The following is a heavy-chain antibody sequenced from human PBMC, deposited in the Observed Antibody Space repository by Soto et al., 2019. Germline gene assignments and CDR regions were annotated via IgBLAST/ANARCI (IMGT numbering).Heavy chain of an antibody. J-gene: IGHJ4*02. Sequence: SETLSLTCTVSGGSISSYYWSWSRQPPGKGLEWIGYIYYSGSTNYNPSLKSRVTISVDTSKNQFSLKLSSVTAADTAVYYCGRGGSVESWTNGVCYYDSWGRGTLGTVSS. CDR2: IYYSGST. CDR1: GGSISSYY. CDR3: GRGGSVESWTNGVCYYDS. D-gene: IGHD2-8*01. V-gene: IGHV4-59*01.